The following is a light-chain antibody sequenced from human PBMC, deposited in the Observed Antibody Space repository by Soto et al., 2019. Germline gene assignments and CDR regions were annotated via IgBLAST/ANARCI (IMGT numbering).Light chain of an antibody. CDR1: QSIRRS. CDR3: QQSYSTVWT. Sequence: DIQMTHPPSPLSASLGDRVPIXXRASQSIRRSLTWYQQSPGKAPEIXVYAACTLQSGVPSRFSGSGAGTDFTLTISSLQLEDVATYCCQQSYSTVWTFGQGTKVDIK. CDR2: AAC. J-gene: IGKJ1*01. V-gene: IGKV1-39*01.